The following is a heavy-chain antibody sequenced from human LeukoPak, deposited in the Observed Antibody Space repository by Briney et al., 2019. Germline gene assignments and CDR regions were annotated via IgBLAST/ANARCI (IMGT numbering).Heavy chain of an antibody. J-gene: IGHJ4*02. CDR3: ARDRCSNTNCYIDY. V-gene: IGHV3-53*04. CDR1: GFTVCSNY. Sequence: GGSLRFSCAASGFTVCSNYMSWVRQAPGKELEWVSAIYSGGSTYYADSVKGRFTISRHNSKNTLYLQMYSLRAEDTAVYYCARDRCSNTNCYIDYWGQGTLGTVSS. CDR2: IYSGGST. D-gene: IGHD2-2*02.